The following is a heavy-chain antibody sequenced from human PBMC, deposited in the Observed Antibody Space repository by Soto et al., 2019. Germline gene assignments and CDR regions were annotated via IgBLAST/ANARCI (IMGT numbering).Heavy chain of an antibody. CDR3: SKMVHGCYVSYFDS. J-gene: IGHJ4*02. D-gene: IGHD2-15*01. V-gene: IGHV3-23*01. Sequence: EVQLLESGGGLVQPGGSLRVSCEASGFTFTSYAMSWVRQATGKGLEWVSATSGSGDTTYYADSVKGRFTISRDNYEKRLYLQMISLRAEHTAVYYCSKMVHGCYVSYFDSWGQGTLVTVSS. CDR1: GFTFTSYA. CDR2: TSGSGDTT.